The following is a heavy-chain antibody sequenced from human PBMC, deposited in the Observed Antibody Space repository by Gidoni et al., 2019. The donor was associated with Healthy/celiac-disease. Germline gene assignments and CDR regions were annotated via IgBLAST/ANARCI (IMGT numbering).Heavy chain of an antibody. CDR3: ARDTGPGLAVDI. CDR1: TVSSNY. D-gene: IGHD4-4*01. Sequence: TVSSNYMSWVRQAPGKGLEWVSVIYSGGSTYYADSVKGRFTISRDNSKNTRYLQMNSLRAEDTAVYYCARDTGPGLAVDIWGQGTMVTVSS. CDR2: IYSGGST. V-gene: IGHV3-66*01. J-gene: IGHJ3*02.